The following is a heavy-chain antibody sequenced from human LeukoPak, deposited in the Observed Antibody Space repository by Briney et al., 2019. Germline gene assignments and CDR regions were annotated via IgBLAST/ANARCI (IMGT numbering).Heavy chain of an antibody. CDR2: IIPILGIA. CDR1: GGTFSSYA. CDR3: ARARYCDFWSGSPGDY. J-gene: IGHJ4*02. V-gene: IGHV1-69*04. Sequence: SVKVSCKASGGTFSSYAISWVRQAPGQGLEWMGRIIPILGIANYAQKFQGRVTITADKSTSTAYMELSSLRSEDTAVYYCARARYCDFWSGSPGDYWGQGTLVTVSS. D-gene: IGHD3-3*01.